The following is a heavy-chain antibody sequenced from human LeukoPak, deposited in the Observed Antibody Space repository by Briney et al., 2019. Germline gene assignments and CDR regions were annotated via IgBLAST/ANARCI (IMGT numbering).Heavy chain of an antibody. CDR2: IRYDGTDA. V-gene: IGHV3-30*02. Sequence: GGSLRLSCASSGFTFRNSDMHWVRQAPGKGLEWVAFIRYDGTDAFYGDSVKGRFTISRDNSKSTLFLQMNSLRPEDKAIYYCAKNRVGQTYADAFEIWGQGTMVTVSS. CDR3: AKNRVGQTYADAFEI. J-gene: IGHJ3*02. CDR1: GFTFRNSD. D-gene: IGHD5-24*01.